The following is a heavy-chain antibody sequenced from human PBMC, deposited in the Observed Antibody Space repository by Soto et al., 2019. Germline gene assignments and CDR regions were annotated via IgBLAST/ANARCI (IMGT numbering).Heavy chain of an antibody. V-gene: IGHV3-30*18. CDR3: ANLYDFWGPGGYYGMDV. CDR1: GFTFSSYG. CDR2: ISYDGSNK. J-gene: IGHJ6*02. D-gene: IGHD3-3*01. Sequence: VGSLRLSCAASGFTFSSYGMHWVRQAPGKGLEWVAVISYDGSNKYYADSVKGRFTISRDNSKNTLYLQMNSLRAEDTAVYYCANLYDFWGPGGYYGMDVWGQGTTVTVSS.